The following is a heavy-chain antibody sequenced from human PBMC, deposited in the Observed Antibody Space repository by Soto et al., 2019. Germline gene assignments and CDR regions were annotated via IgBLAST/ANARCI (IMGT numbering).Heavy chain of an antibody. CDR3: AKGALVKRSWIPFDY. D-gene: IGHD6-13*01. CDR2: MSGSGGST. Sequence: EVQLLESGGDLVQPGGSLRLSCAASGFTFNSYAMSWVRQAPGKGLEWVSAMSGSGGSTYYADSVKGRFTISRDTSRXTLYLQMNSLRAEDTAVYYCAKGALVKRSWIPFDYWGQGTLITVSS. CDR1: GFTFNSYA. V-gene: IGHV3-23*01. J-gene: IGHJ4*02.